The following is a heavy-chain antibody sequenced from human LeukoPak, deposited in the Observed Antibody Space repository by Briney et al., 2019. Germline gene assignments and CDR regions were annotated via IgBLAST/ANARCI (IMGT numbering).Heavy chain of an antibody. CDR1: GGSISSSSYY. Sequence: PSETLSLTCTVSGGSISSSSYYWGWIRQPPGKGVEWIGSIYDSGSTYYNPSLKSRVTISVDTSKNQFSLKLSSVTAADTAVYYCARDTAGTTSGDYWGQGTLVTVSS. CDR3: ARDTAGTTSGDY. J-gene: IGHJ4*02. V-gene: IGHV4-39*02. D-gene: IGHD1-1*01. CDR2: IYDSGST.